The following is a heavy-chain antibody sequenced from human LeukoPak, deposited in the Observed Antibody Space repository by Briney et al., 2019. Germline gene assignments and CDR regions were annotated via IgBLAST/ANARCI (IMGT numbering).Heavy chain of an antibody. CDR1: GFTFSSYS. Sequence: GGSLRLSCAASGFTFSSYSMNWVRQAPGKGLEWVSYISSSSSTIYYADSVKGRFTISRDNAKNSLYLQMNSLRAEDMAVYYCARDLPQLLWFGELLVGVWGKGTTVTVSS. CDR2: ISSSSSTI. D-gene: IGHD3-10*01. V-gene: IGHV3-48*01. J-gene: IGHJ6*04. CDR3: ARDLPQLLWFGELLVGV.